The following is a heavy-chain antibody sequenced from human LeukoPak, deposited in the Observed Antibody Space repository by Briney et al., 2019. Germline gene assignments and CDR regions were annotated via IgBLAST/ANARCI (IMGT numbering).Heavy chain of an antibody. CDR3: ARGRQDCSGGSCSSAGTQFDP. V-gene: IGHV3-13*01. CDR1: GFTFSSYA. D-gene: IGHD2-15*01. J-gene: IGHJ5*02. CDR2: IGTAGDT. Sequence: GGSLRLSCAASGFTFSSYAMHWVRQATGKGLEWVSAIGTAGDTYYPGSVKGRFTISRENAKNSLYLQMNSLRAGDTAVYYCARGRQDCSGGSCSSAGTQFDPWGQGTLVTVSS.